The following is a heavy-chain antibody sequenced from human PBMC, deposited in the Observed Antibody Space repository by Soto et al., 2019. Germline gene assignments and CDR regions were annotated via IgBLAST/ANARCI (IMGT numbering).Heavy chain of an antibody. J-gene: IGHJ3*02. CDR2: ISGSGGST. CDR1: GFTFSSYA. Sequence: GGSLRLSCAASGFTFSSYAMSWVRQAPGKGLEWVSAISGSGGSTYYADSVKGRFTISRDNSKNTLYLQMNSLRAEDTAVYYCARTLFPRTTVTPKAFDIWGQGTMVTVSS. V-gene: IGHV3-23*01. D-gene: IGHD4-17*01. CDR3: ARTLFPRTTVTPKAFDI.